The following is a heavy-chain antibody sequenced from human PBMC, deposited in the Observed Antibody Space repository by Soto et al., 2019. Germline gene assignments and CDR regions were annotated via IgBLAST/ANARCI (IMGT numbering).Heavy chain of an antibody. CDR3: ARPSESEYDNIDYFDF. CDR2: ISASGHKT. D-gene: IGHD6-6*01. J-gene: IGHJ4*02. Sequence: EVELLESGGNGVQPGGSLRLSCAASGFTFSTYAMHWVRQAPGEGLEWVSAISASGHKTYYAKSVKGRFTISRDTSNNTLHLHMDSLRAEDTAIYYCARPSESEYDNIDYFDFWGQGTQVTVSS. V-gene: IGHV3-23*01. CDR1: GFTFSTYA.